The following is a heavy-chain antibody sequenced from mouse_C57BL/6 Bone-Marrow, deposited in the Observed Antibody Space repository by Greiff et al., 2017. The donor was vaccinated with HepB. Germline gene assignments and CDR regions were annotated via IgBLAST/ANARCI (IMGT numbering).Heavy chain of an antibody. Sequence: EVQLVESGGGLVKPGGSLKLSCAASGFTFSSYTMSWVRQTPEKRLEWVATISGGGGNTYYPDSVKGRFTISRDNAKNTLYLQMSSLRSEDTALYYCARRVLRFYYFDYWGQGTTLTVSS. CDR3: ARRVLRFYYFDY. D-gene: IGHD1-1*01. V-gene: IGHV5-9*01. J-gene: IGHJ2*01. CDR2: ISGGGGNT. CDR1: GFTFSSYT.